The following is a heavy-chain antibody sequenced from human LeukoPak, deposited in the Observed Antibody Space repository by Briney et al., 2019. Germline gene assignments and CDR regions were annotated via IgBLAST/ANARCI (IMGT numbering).Heavy chain of an antibody. CDR3: ARAGYCHDSSGYYHDAFDI. D-gene: IGHD3-22*01. CDR2: INPNSGDT. J-gene: IGHJ3*02. V-gene: IGHV1-2*02. Sequence: ASVKVSCKASGGTFSSYAISWVRQAPGQGLEWMGWINPNSGDTNYAQKFLGRVTMTRDTSISTAYMELSRLRSDDTAVYYCARAGYCHDSSGYYHDAFDIWGQGTMVTVSS. CDR1: GGTFSSYA.